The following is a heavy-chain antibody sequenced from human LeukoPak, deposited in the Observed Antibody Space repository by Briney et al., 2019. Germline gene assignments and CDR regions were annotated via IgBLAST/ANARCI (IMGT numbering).Heavy chain of an antibody. CDR3: AKASGDIAIPDY. D-gene: IGHD2-21*01. V-gene: IGHV3-30*02. CDR1: GCSFSGYG. CDR2: LRYDGSDK. Sequence: PGGSLRLSCAASGCSFSGYGIHWVRQAPGKGLEWVAFLRYDGSDKYYADSVKGRFTISRDNSKNTLYLQMNSLRGEDTDVYYCAKASGDIAIPDYWGQGTLVTVSS. J-gene: IGHJ4*02.